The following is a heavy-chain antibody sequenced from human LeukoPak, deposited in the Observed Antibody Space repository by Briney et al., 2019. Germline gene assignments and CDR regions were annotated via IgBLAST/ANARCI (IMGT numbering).Heavy chain of an antibody. V-gene: IGHV3-9*01. D-gene: IGHD3-3*01. Sequence: GGSLRLSCAASGFTFDDYAMHWVRQAPGKGLEWVSGISWNSGSIGYADSVKGRFTISRDNPKNTLYLQMNSLRAEDTAMYYCATDSLGIFGRTWGQGTLVTVSS. CDR2: ISWNSGSI. J-gene: IGHJ5*02. CDR3: ATDSLGIFGRT. CDR1: GFTFDDYA.